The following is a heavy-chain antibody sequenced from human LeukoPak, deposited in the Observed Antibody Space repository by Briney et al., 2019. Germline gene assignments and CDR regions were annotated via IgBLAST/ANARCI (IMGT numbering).Heavy chain of an antibody. CDR1: GGSISSYY. V-gene: IGHV4-59*08. D-gene: IGHD3-3*01. CDR2: IYYSGST. Sequence: PSETLSLTCTVSGGSISSYYWSWIRQPPGKGLEWIGYIYYSGSTYYNPSLKSRVTISVDTSKNQFSLKLSSVTAADTAVYYCARQHYDFWSGYSAYFDYWGQGTLVTVSS. CDR3: ARQHYDFWSGYSAYFDY. J-gene: IGHJ4*02.